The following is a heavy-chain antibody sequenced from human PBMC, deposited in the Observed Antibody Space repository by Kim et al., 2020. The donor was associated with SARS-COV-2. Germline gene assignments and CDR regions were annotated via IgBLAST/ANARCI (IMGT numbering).Heavy chain of an antibody. Sequence: SVKVSCKASGGTFSSYAISWVRQAPGQGLEWMGGIIPIFGTANYAQKFQGRVTITADKSTSTAYMELSSLRSEDTAVYYCARSEAVGATHPFDYWGQGTLVTVSS. D-gene: IGHD1-26*01. J-gene: IGHJ4*02. CDR1: GGTFSSYA. CDR2: IIPIFGTA. V-gene: IGHV1-69*06. CDR3: ARSEAVGATHPFDY.